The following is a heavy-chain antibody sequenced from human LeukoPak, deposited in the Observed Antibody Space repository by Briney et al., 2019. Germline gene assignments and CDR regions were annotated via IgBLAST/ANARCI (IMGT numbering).Heavy chain of an antibody. V-gene: IGHV4-34*01. CDR1: GGSFSGYY. J-gene: IGHJ4*02. Sequence: PSETLSLTCAVYGGSFSGYYWSWIRRPPGKGLEWIGEINHSGSTNYNPSLKSRVTISVDTSKNQFSLKLSSVTAADTAVYYCARAGIAVAARGDYFDYWGQGTLVTVSS. CDR3: ARAGIAVAARGDYFDY. D-gene: IGHD6-19*01. CDR2: INHSGST.